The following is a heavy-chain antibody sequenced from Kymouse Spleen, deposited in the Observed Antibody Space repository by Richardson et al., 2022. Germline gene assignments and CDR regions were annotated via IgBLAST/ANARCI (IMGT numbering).Heavy chain of an antibody. CDR2: INHSGST. J-gene: IGHJ4*02. CDR1: GGSFSGYY. Sequence: QVQLQQWGAGLLKPSETLSLTCAVYGGSFSGYYWSWIRQPPGKGLEWIGEINHSGSTNYNPSLKSRVTISVDTSKNQFSLKLSSVTAADTAVYYCARGEYSSGLDYWGQGTLVTVSS. V-gene: IGHV4-34*01. CDR3: ARGEYSSGLDY. D-gene: IGHD6-19*01.